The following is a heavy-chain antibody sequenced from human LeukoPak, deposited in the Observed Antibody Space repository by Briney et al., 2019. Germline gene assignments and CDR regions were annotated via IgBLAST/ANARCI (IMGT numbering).Heavy chain of an antibody. V-gene: IGHV1-2*02. Sequence: ASVNVFCKSSGYTFTRYYMHWVRQAPGQGLEWMGWNNPNSGGTNCAQKFQGRVTMTRDTSISTCYMARSRLRTDDTAVYQCARELAISTWINSDAEYFQDWGQGTLVTVSS. CDR3: ARELAISTWINSDAEYFQD. D-gene: IGHD4-23*01. J-gene: IGHJ1*01. CDR2: NNPNSGGT. CDR1: GYTFTRYY.